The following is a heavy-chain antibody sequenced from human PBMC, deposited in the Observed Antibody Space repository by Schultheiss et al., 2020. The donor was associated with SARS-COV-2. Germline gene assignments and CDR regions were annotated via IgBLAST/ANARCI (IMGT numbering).Heavy chain of an antibody. V-gene: IGHV2-5*02. D-gene: IGHD3-22*01. J-gene: IGHJ4*02. CDR3: ARMTKYYYDRSGCIDY. CDR2: IYWDDDK. CDR1: GFSLSTSGVG. Sequence: SGPTLVKPTQTLTLTCTFSGFSLSTSGVGVGWIRQPPGKALEWLALIYWDDDKRYSPSLKSRLTITKDTSKNQVVLTMTNMDPVDTATYYCARMTKYYYDRSGCIDYWGQGILVTVSS.